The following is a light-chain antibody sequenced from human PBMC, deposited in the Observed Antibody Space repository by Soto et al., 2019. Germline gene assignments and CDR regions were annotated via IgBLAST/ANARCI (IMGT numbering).Light chain of an antibody. CDR1: QTVRNNY. Sequence: EFVLTQSPGTLSLSPGERATLSCRASQTVRNNYLAWYQQKPGQAPRFLIYDASSSATGIPDRFSGGGSGTDFTLTISRLEPEDFAVYYCQQFSSYPLTFGGGTKVEIK. J-gene: IGKJ4*01. CDR2: DAS. CDR3: QQFSSYPLT. V-gene: IGKV3-20*01.